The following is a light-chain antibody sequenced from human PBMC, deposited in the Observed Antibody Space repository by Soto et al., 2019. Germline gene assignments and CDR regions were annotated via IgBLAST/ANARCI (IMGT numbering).Light chain of an antibody. J-gene: IGKJ1*01. V-gene: IGKV1-12*01. CDR2: VAS. CDR3: QQANSFPLT. CDR1: QDISRW. Sequence: DIPMTQSPSSVSASVGDRVTITCRASQDISRWLVWYQQKPGRAPRLLIYVASSLQTGVPSRFSGSGSGTEYTLTISSLQTEDSAIYYCQQANSFPLTFGQGTRVEI.